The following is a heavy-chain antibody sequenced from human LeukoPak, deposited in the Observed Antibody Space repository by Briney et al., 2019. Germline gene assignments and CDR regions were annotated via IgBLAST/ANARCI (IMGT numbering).Heavy chain of an antibody. CDR2: IWYDGSIK. CDR1: GFTFNSYG. Sequence: PGGSLRLSCAASGFTFNSYGMHWVRQAPGKGLEWVALIWYDGSIKYYADSVKGRFTISRDNSKNTLYLQMNSLRVEDTAVYYCARELGGTTDWYFDLWGRGTLVTVSS. D-gene: IGHD1-1*01. J-gene: IGHJ2*01. CDR3: ARELGGTTDWYFDL. V-gene: IGHV3-33*01.